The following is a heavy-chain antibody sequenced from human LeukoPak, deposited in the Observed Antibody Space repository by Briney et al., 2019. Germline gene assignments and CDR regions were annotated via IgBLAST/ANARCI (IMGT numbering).Heavy chain of an antibody. D-gene: IGHD3-10*01. CDR1: GYSFTSYW. CDR2: IYPGDSDT. V-gene: IGHV5-51*01. CDR3: ARASMVRGVINPGDY. Sequence: GESLKLSCKGSGYSFTSYWIGWVRQMPGKGLEWMGIIYPGDSDTRYSPSFQGQVTISADKSISTAYLQWSSLKASDTAMYYCARASMVRGVINPGDYWGQGTLVTVSS. J-gene: IGHJ4*02.